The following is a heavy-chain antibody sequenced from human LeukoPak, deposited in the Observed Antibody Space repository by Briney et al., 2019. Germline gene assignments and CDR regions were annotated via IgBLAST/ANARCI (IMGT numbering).Heavy chain of an antibody. J-gene: IGHJ4*02. D-gene: IGHD5-12*01. V-gene: IGHV1-69*01. Sequence: ASVKVSCKASGGTFSSYAISWVRQAPGQGLEWMGGIIPIFGTANYAQKFQGRVTITADESTSTAYMELSSLRSEDTAVYYCATKPRGYSGYADYWGQGTLVTVSS. CDR3: ATKPRGYSGYADY. CDR2: IIPIFGTA. CDR1: GGTFSSYA.